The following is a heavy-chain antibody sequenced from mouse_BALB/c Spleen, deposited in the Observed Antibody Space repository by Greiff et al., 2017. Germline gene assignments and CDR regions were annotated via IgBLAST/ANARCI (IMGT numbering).Heavy chain of an antibody. Sequence: VQLQESGAELVKPGASVKLSCKASGYTFTSYWINWVKQRPGQGLEWIGDIYPGRGITNYNEKFKSKATLTLDTSSSTAYMQLSSLTSEDSAVYYCSRGRAEGYYAMDYWGQGTSVTVSS. CDR3: SRGRAEGYYAMDY. J-gene: IGHJ4*01. V-gene: IGHV1-55*01. CDR1: GYTFTSYW. CDR2: IYPGRGIT.